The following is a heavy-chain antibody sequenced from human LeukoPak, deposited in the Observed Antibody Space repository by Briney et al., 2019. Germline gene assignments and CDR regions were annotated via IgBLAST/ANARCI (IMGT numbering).Heavy chain of an antibody. CDR1: GFTFSSYS. CDR2: ISSSSSYI. CDR3: ARLRSSSSGYYWDY. Sequence: GGSLRLSCAASGFTFSSYSMNWVRQAPGKGLEWVSSISSSSSYIYYADSVKGRFTISRDNAKNSLYLQMNSLRAEDTAVYYCARLRSSSSGYYWDYWGQGTLVTVSS. D-gene: IGHD3-22*01. V-gene: IGHV3-21*01. J-gene: IGHJ4*02.